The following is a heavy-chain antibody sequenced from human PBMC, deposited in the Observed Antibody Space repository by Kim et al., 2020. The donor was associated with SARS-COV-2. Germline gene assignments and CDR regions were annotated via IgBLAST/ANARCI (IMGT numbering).Heavy chain of an antibody. J-gene: IGHJ3*02. D-gene: IGHD3-22*01. CDR3: AKYDSSGYYWERHDAFDI. V-gene: IGHV3-43*01. Sequence: KGRFTISRDNSKNSLYLQMNSLRTEDTALYYCAKYDSSGYYWERHDAFDIWGQGTMVTISS.